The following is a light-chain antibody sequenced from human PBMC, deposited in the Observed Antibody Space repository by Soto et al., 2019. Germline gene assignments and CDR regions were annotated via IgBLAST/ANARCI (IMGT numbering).Light chain of an antibody. V-gene: IGKV3-20*01. CDR2: RAS. Sequence: EIVLTQSPGTLSLSPGERATLSCRASQSVTSSYLAWYQQKPGQAPRLLIYRASSRATGIPDRFSGSGSGTDFTLTISRLEPEDFAVYYCQQYAGSPPYTFGQGTKLEIK. CDR1: QSVTSSY. J-gene: IGKJ2*01. CDR3: QQYAGSPPYT.